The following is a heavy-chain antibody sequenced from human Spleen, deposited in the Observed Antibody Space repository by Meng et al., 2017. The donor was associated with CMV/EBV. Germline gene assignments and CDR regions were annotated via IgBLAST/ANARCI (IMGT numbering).Heavy chain of an antibody. J-gene: IGHJ5*02. D-gene: IGHD2-8*01. CDR1: GFTFSRYG. Sequence: GGSLRLSCAASGFTFSRYGMNWVRQAPGKGLECVSIINGSGNRTLYADSVKGRFTISRDNSKNTVFLQMNSLRAEDTALYYCATEMVSWGQGTLVTVSS. CDR3: ATEMVS. CDR2: INGSGNRT. V-gene: IGHV3-23*01.